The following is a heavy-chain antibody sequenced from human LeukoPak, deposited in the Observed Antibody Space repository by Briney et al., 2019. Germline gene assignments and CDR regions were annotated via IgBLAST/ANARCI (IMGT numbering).Heavy chain of an antibody. CDR3: ARDYSQAGESGIPTDY. D-gene: IGHD1-1*01. V-gene: IGHV4-4*07. Sequence: SETLSLTFTVSCGSFSSYYRSWIRQPVGKGLEWIGRIYSSGSTNYNPSLKSRVIMSIDTSKNQFSLKVRSVTAADTAVYYCARDYSQAGESGIPTDYWGQGILVIVSS. J-gene: IGHJ4*02. CDR1: CGSFSSYY. CDR2: IYSSGST.